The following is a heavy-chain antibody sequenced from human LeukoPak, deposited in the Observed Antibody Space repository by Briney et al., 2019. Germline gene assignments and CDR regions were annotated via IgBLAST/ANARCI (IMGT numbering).Heavy chain of an antibody. CDR1: GGSFSGYY. J-gene: IGHJ6*03. V-gene: IGHV4-34*01. D-gene: IGHD3-10*01. CDR3: ARIYGSGSYYVYYYYYMDV. Sequence: SETLSLTCAVYGGSFSGYYWSWIRQPPGKGLEWIGEINYSGSTNYNPSLKSRVTISVDTSKNQFSLKLSSVTAADTAVYYCARIYGSGSYYVYYYYYMDVWGKGTTVTISS. CDR2: INYSGST.